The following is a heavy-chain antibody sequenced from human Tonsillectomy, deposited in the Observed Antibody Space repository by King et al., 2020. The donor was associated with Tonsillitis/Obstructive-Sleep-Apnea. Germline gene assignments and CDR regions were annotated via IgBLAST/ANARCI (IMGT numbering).Heavy chain of an antibody. CDR1: GGSISSYY. CDR2: IYYSGST. J-gene: IGHJ6*02. Sequence: QLQESGPGLVKPSETLSLTCTVSGGSISSYYWSWIRQPPGKGLEWIGYIYYSGSTNYNPSLKSRVTISVDTSKNQFSLKLSSVTAADTAVYYCAGAPYDFWSGYYPSLYSYYGMDVWGQGTTVTVSS. CDR3: AGAPYDFWSGYYPSLYSYYGMDV. V-gene: IGHV4-59*01. D-gene: IGHD3-3*01.